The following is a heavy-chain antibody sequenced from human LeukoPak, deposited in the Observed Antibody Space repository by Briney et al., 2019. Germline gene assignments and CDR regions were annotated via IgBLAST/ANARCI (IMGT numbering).Heavy chain of an antibody. V-gene: IGHV3-48*01. Sequence: GGSLRLSCAASGFTFSSYSMNWVRQAPGKGLEWVSYISSSSSTIYYADSVKGRFTISGDNAKNSLYLQMNSLRAEDTAVYYCARALRRRYYDSSGYPPEYWGQGTLVTVSS. J-gene: IGHJ4*02. CDR2: ISSSSSTI. CDR3: ARALRRRYYDSSGYPPEY. CDR1: GFTFSSYS. D-gene: IGHD3-22*01.